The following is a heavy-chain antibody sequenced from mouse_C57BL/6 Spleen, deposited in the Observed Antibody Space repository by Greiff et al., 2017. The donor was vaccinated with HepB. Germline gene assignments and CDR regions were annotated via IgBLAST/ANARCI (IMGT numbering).Heavy chain of an antibody. CDR2: IRNKANGYTT. V-gene: IGHV7-3*01. CDR1: GFTFTDYY. CDR3: ARYLLLPNGYLDV. Sequence: EVKVVESGGGLVQPGGSLSLSCAASGFTFTDYYMSWVRQPPGKALEWLGFIRNKANGYTTEYSASVKGRFTISRDNSQSILYLQMNALRAEDSATYYCARYLLLPNGYLDVWGTGTTVTVAS. J-gene: IGHJ1*03. D-gene: IGHD1-1*01.